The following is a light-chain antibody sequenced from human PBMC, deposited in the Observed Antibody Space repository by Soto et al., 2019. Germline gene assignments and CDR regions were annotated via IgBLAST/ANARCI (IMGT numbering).Light chain of an antibody. Sequence: QSVLTQPASVSGSPGQSITISCTGTSSNVGGYNYVSWYQQHPGKAPKLMIYDVSNRPSGVSNRFSGSKSGNTASLTSSGLHAEDEDDCSCSSYTSSSTLWVFGGGTKLTVL. CDR2: DVS. CDR1: SSNVGGYNY. J-gene: IGLJ2*01. V-gene: IGLV2-14*01. CDR3: SSYTSSSTLWV.